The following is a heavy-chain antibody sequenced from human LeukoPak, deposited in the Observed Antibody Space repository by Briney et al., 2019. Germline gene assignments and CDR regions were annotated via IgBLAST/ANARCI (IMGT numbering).Heavy chain of an antibody. V-gene: IGHV3-21*01. D-gene: IGHD6-19*01. J-gene: IGHJ1*01. CDR2: ISSSSSYI. CDR1: GFTFSSYS. Sequence: PGGSLRLSCAASGFTFSSYSMNWVRQAPGKGLEWVSSISSSSSYIYYADSVKGRFTISRDNAKNSLYLQMNSLRAEDTAVYYCARGRLGYSSGWYRYAEYFQHWGQGTLVTVSS. CDR3: ARGRLGYSSGWYRYAEYFQH.